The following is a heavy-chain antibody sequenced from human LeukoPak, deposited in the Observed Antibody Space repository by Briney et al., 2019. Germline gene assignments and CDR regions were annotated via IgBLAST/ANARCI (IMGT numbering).Heavy chain of an antibody. J-gene: IGHJ4*02. Sequence: GGSLRLSCAASGFTVSSNYMSWVRQAPGKGLEWVSYISSSGSTIYYADSVKGRFTISRDNAKNSLYLQMNSLRAEDTAVYYCAREIRGYNFDYWGQGTLVTVSS. CDR3: AREIRGYNFDY. D-gene: IGHD6-13*01. V-gene: IGHV3-11*01. CDR1: GFTVSSNY. CDR2: ISSSGSTI.